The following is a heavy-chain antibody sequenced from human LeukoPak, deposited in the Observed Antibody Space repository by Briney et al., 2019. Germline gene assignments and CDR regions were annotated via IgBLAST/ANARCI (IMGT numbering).Heavy chain of an antibody. CDR2: ISGSGGST. V-gene: IGHV3-23*01. D-gene: IGHD3-22*01. J-gene: IGHJ4*02. CDR3: AKIPHSSYYYDSSGYLDY. Sequence: GSLRLSCAASGFTFSTYAMNWVRQAPGKGLEWVSAISGSGGSTYTADSVKGRFTISRNNSKNTLYLQMNSLRAEDTAIYYCAKIPHSSYYYDSSGYLDYWGQGTLVSVSS. CDR1: GFTFSTYA.